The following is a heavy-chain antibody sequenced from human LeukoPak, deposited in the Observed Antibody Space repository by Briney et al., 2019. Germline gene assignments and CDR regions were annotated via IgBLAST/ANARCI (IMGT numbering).Heavy chain of an antibody. CDR2: IRSKANSYAT. Sequence: QPGGSLRLSCAASGFTFSGSAMHWVRQASGKGLEWVGRIRSKANSYATAYAASVKGRFTISRDDSKNTAYLQMNSLNTEDTAVYYCTRHRSGSSSTNWFDPWGQGTLVTVSS. D-gene: IGHD1-26*01. CDR3: TRHRSGSSSTNWFDP. CDR1: GFTFSGSA. J-gene: IGHJ5*02. V-gene: IGHV3-73*01.